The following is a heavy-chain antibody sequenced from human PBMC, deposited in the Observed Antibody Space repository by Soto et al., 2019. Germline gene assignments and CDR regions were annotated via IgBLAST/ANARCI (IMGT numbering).Heavy chain of an antibody. Sequence: QVQLVQSGPQVKKPGSSVKVSCTASGGTFGRYTISWVRQAPGQGLEWMGGILPVLGNTNVAQRFQDRLTFTADESTSTAYLELRSLRPEDTAVYYGARGSVVLTGTNAALARWGQGNLVTVSS. V-gene: IGHV1-69*16. J-gene: IGHJ4*02. CDR2: ILPVLGNT. CDR3: ARGSVVLTGTNAALAR. CDR1: GGTFGRYT. D-gene: IGHD3-9*01.